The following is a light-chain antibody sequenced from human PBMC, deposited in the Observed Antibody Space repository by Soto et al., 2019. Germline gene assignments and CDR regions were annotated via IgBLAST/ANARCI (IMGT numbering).Light chain of an antibody. CDR2: DAS. Sequence: DIQMTQSPSSLSASVGDRVTITCQASQDISNYLNWYQQKPGKAPKLLIYDASNLETGVPSRFSGSGSGTDFTFTISSLQPEDIATYYCQPYDNLPTFGGGTKVDIK. J-gene: IGKJ4*01. CDR3: QPYDNLPT. CDR1: QDISNY. V-gene: IGKV1-33*01.